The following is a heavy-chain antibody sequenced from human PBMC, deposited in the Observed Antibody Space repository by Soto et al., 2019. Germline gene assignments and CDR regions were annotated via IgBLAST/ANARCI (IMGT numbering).Heavy chain of an antibody. CDR3: VVRLIDVAGGDI. CDR2: THPDGTVT. V-gene: IGHV3-74*01. Sequence: EVQLVESGGGLVQPGGSLTVSCVASGFTFSNSWIHWVRQAPGKGLVWVSRTHPDGTVTDYADSVKGRFTVSRDNARDTVYLHMNSLRAEDTAVFYCVVRLIDVAGGDIWGQGTLVTVSS. J-gene: IGHJ3*02. D-gene: IGHD6-19*01. CDR1: GFTFSNSW.